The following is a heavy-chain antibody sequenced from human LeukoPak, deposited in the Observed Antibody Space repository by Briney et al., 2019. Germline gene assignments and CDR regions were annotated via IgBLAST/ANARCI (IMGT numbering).Heavy chain of an antibody. V-gene: IGHV3-9*01. CDR3: AKDSSWGTGPFDP. D-gene: IGHD6-13*01. J-gene: IGHJ5*02. CDR1: GFTFDDYA. CDR2: ISWNSGSI. Sequence: GGSLGLSCAASGFTFDDYAMHWVRQAPGKGLEWVSGISWNSGSIGYADSVKGRFTISRDNSKNTLYLQMNSLRAEDTAVYYCAKDSSWGTGPFDPWGQGTLVTVSS.